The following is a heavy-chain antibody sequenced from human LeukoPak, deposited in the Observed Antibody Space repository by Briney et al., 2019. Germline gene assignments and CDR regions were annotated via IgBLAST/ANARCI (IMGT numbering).Heavy chain of an antibody. J-gene: IGHJ4*02. V-gene: IGHV3-53*04. D-gene: IGHD6-19*01. CDR2: IYADGST. CDR3: ARESSVSGWFIY. Sequence: PGGSLRLSCAASGFTFSSYAMNWVRQAPGKGLEWVSGIYADGSTYYADSVKGRFTLSRHNTENPLSLEMNSLRPEDTALYYCARESSVSGWFIYWGQGTLVTVSS. CDR1: GFTFSSYA.